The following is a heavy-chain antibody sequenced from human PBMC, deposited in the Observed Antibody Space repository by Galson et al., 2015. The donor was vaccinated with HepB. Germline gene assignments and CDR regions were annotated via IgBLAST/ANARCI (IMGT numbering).Heavy chain of an antibody. V-gene: IGHV3-64D*06. CDR3: AKGPGPAPLHYSFDP. CDR2: ISGNGGTT. D-gene: IGHD7-27*01. Sequence: SLRLSCAASGFTFRSYDMRWVRQAPGKGLEYVSYISGNGGTTYYADSVKGRFTISRDNSKNSLYLQMNSLKAEDTAMYYCAKGPGPAPLHYSFDPWGQGTLVTVSS. J-gene: IGHJ5*02. CDR1: GFTFRSYD.